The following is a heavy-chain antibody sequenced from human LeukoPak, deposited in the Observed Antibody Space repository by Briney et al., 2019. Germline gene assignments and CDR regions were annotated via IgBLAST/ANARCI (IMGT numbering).Heavy chain of an antibody. V-gene: IGHV3-23*01. Sequence: GGSLRLSCAASGFTFSSYAMHWVRQAPGKGLEWVSAISGSGGSTYYADSVKGRFTISRDNSKNTLYLQMNSLRAEDTAVYYCAKALAAGGPYYYGMDVWGQGTTVTVSS. D-gene: IGHD2-15*01. CDR3: AKALAAGGPYYYGMDV. CDR1: GFTFSSYA. CDR2: ISGSGGST. J-gene: IGHJ6*02.